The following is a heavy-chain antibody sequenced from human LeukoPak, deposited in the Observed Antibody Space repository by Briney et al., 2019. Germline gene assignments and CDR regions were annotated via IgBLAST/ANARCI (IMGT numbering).Heavy chain of an antibody. V-gene: IGHV1-18*01. Sequence: ASVKVSCKASGYTFTSYGISWVRKAPGQGLEWMGWISAYNGNTNYAQKLQGRVTMTTDTSTSTAYMELRSLRSDDTAVYYCARGDQSYYYDSREDAFDIWGQGTMVTVSS. CDR3: ARGDQSYYYDSREDAFDI. CDR2: ISAYNGNT. CDR1: GYTFTSYG. D-gene: IGHD3-22*01. J-gene: IGHJ3*02.